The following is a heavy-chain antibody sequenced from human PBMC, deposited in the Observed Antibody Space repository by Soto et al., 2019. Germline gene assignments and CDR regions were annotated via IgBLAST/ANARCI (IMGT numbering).Heavy chain of an antibody. CDR1: GFTFSSYS. D-gene: IGHD3-22*01. Sequence: EVQLVESGGGLVQPGGSLRLSCAASGFTFSSYSMNWVRQAPGKGLEWVSYISSSSSTIYYADSVKGRFTISRDNAKNSLYLQMNRLRDEDTAVYYCARVPQYYDSSGYGYWGQGTLVTVSS. CDR3: ARVPQYYDSSGYGY. J-gene: IGHJ4*02. V-gene: IGHV3-48*02. CDR2: ISSSSSTI.